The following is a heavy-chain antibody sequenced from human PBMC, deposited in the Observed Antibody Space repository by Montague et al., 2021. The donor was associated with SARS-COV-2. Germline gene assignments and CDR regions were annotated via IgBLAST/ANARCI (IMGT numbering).Heavy chain of an antibody. Sequence: SETLSLTSAVYGGSFSGYYWSWIRQPPGKGLEWIWEINHSGSTNXNSSLKSRVTISVDTSKNKFSLKLSSVTAADTAVYYCARGLLDPLDYWGQGTLVTVSS. CDR2: INHSGST. CDR3: ARGLLDPLDY. V-gene: IGHV4-34*01. CDR1: GGSFSGYY. J-gene: IGHJ4*02.